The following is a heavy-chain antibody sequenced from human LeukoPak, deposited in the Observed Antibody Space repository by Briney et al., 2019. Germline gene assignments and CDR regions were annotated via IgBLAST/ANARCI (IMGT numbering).Heavy chain of an antibody. Sequence: PGGSLRLSCAASGFTFSSYSMNWVRQASGKGLEWVSSISSSSSYIYYADSVKGRFTISRDNAKNSLYLQMNSLRAEDTAVYYCARDLRSERRRGFDYWGQGTLVTVSS. V-gene: IGHV3-21*01. CDR3: ARDLRSERRRGFDY. J-gene: IGHJ4*02. CDR2: ISSSSSYI. D-gene: IGHD3-10*01. CDR1: GFTFSSYS.